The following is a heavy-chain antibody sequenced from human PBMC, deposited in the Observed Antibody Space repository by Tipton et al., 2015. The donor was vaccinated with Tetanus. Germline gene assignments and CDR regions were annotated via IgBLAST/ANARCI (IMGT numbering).Heavy chain of an antibody. CDR1: GFTINNYW. D-gene: IGHD5-18*01. V-gene: IGHV3-7*01. Sequence: SLRLSCAASGFTINNYWMSWVRQAPGKGLEWVANINQDGSERYDVVSVRGRFTISRDNAKNSLYLQMNSLRAEDTALYYCTRVGGWIQLWDWGQGTLVTVSS. J-gene: IGHJ4*02. CDR2: INQDGSER. CDR3: TRVGGWIQLWD.